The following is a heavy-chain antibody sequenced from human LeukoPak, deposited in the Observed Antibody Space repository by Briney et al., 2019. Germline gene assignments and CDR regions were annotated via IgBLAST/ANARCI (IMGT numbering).Heavy chain of an antibody. D-gene: IGHD2-15*01. Sequence: SETLSLTCAVSGRSLSISSYYWGWGRQPPGRGLEWVGSIFCSRSTYYDPSVKSRVTIYVETSKTEFSLTRSSVTAADTAVYYCATSPARCSGGSCYYYYYGMDVWGQGTTVTVSS. V-gene: IGHV4-39*01. J-gene: IGHJ6*02. CDR1: GRSLSISSYY. CDR3: ATSPARCSGGSCYYYYYGMDV. CDR2: IFCSRST.